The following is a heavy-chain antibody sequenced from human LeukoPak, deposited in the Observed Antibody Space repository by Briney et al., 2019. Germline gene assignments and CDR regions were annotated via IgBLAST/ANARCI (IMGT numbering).Heavy chain of an antibody. J-gene: IGHJ4*02. D-gene: IGHD2-15*01. Sequence: GASVKVSCKASGYTFTSYYMHWVRQAPGQGLEWMGIINPSGGSTSYAQKFQGRVTITRDTSATTAYMDLSSLRSEDMAVYYCARDRYCSGGSCSSSLDYWGQGTLVTVSS. V-gene: IGHV1-46*01. CDR2: INPSGGST. CDR3: ARDRYCSGGSCSSSLDY. CDR1: GYTFTSYY.